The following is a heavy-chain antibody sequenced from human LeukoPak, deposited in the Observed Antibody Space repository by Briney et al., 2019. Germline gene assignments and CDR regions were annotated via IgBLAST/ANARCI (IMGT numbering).Heavy chain of an antibody. V-gene: IGHV1-69*05. CDR1: GGTFSRYA. J-gene: IGHJ4*02. CDR3: ARESGYSSSWYFLVY. Sequence: ASVKVSCKASGGTFSRYAISWVRQAPGQGLEWMRGIIPIFGTANYAQKFQGRVTITTDESTSTAYMELSSLRSEDTAVYYCARESGYSSSWYFLVYWGQGTLVTVSS. CDR2: IIPIFGTA. D-gene: IGHD6-13*01.